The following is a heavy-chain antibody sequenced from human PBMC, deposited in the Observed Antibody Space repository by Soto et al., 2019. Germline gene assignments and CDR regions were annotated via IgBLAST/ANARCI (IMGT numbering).Heavy chain of an antibody. V-gene: IGHV4-30-2*01. J-gene: IGHJ6*02. CDR2: VYHTGNA. Sequence: PSETLSLTCTVSGGSITTAGYSWSCIRQPPGKALEWIGYVYHTGNAYPKPSLKSRVTISLDRSKNQFSLKMTSVTAADTALYYCASRPFYYYGLDVWGQGTTVTVSS. CDR3: ASRPFYYYGLDV. CDR1: GGSITTAGYS.